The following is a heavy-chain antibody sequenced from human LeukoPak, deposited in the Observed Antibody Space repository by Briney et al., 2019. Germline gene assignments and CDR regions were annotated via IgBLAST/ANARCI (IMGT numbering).Heavy chain of an antibody. Sequence: GSLRLSCAASGLTFSSYAMSWIRQPPGKGLEWIGYIYYSGSTNYNPSLKSRVTISVDTSKNQFSLKLSSVTAADTAVYYCARGNYYGSGSYIWYFDLWGRGTLVTVSS. CDR1: GLTFSSYA. CDR3: ARGNYYGSGSYIWYFDL. CDR2: IYYSGST. J-gene: IGHJ2*01. D-gene: IGHD3-10*01. V-gene: IGHV4-59*01.